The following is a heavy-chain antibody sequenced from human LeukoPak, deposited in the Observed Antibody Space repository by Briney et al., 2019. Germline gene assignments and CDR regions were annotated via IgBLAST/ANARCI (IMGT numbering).Heavy chain of an antibody. V-gene: IGHV1-69*04. CDR2: IIPILGIA. CDR1: GYTFTSYG. Sequence: SVKVSCKASGYTFTSYGISWVRQAPGQGLEWMGRIIPILGIANYAQKFQGRVTITADKSTSTAYMELSSLRSEDTAVYYCARDPTAGTYFDYWGQGTLVTVSS. CDR3: ARDPTAGTYFDY. J-gene: IGHJ4*02. D-gene: IGHD6-13*01.